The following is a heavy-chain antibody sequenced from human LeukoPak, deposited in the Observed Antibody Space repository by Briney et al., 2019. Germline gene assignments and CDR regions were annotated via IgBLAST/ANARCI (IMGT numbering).Heavy chain of an antibody. D-gene: IGHD1-1*01. CDR3: AKASRVSNADAVL. V-gene: IGHV3-23*01. CDR2: LRGNGDT. J-gene: IGHJ4*02. Sequence: GGSLRLSCAASGFTFSSYAMSWVREAPARGLEWVSSLRGNGDTFYADSVKGRFTLSRDDSRNTVYLQLNNLRVEDTAVYYCAKASRVSNADAVLWGQGTVVTVSS. CDR1: GFTFSSYA.